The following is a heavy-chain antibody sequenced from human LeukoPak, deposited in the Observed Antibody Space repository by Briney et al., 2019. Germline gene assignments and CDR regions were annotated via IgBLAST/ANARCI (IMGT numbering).Heavy chain of an antibody. CDR3: ARDGGGDYFDY. D-gene: IGHD3-16*01. V-gene: IGHV3-30*03. J-gene: IGHJ4*02. Sequence: GGSLRLSCAASGFTFNSYGMHWVRQAPGKGLEWMTVISYDGSNTYYIDSVKGRFTISRDNSKNTLFLLMNSLRPEDTAMYYCARDGGGDYFDYWGQGTLVTVSS. CDR2: ISYDGSNT. CDR1: GFTFNSYG.